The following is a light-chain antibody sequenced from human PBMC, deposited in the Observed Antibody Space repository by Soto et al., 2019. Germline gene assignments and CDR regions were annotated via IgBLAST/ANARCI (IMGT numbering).Light chain of an antibody. V-gene: IGKV1-27*01. CDR2: ATS. CDR3: QNHNNAPPIT. CDR1: QGISKY. J-gene: IGKJ5*01. Sequence: DIQMTQSPFSLSACVGDRVTITCRAGQGISKYLAWNQQRPGKLPKLLIHATSTLQLGVPSRFSGSGSGTDFTLTISNLQREDVATYCCQNHNNAPPITFGQGTRLEI.